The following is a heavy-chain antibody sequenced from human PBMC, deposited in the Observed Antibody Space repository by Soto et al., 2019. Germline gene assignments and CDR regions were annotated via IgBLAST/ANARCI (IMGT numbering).Heavy chain of an antibody. CDR1: GASISTINYY. V-gene: IGHV4-39*01. J-gene: IGHJ6*03. Sequence: SETLSLTCIVSGASISTINYYWGWIRQPPGKGLEWIGSIYYSGSTSYNPSLKSRVTISVDTSKNQFSLRLSSVTAADTAVYYCARQDRRASTGYYMDVWGKGTTVTVSS. CDR3: ARQDRRASTGYYMDV. CDR2: IYYSGST.